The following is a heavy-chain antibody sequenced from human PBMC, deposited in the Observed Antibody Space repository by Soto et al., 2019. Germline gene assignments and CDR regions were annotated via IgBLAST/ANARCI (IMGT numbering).Heavy chain of an antibody. V-gene: IGHV4-59*01. Sequence: SETLSLTCTVSGGSISSYYWSWIRQPPGKGLEWIGYIYYSGSTNYNPSLKSRVTISVDTSKNQFSLKLSSVTAADTAVYYCAREEAVASNWFDPWGQGTLVTVSS. CDR3: AREEAVASNWFDP. CDR1: GGSISSYY. CDR2: IYYSGST. D-gene: IGHD6-19*01. J-gene: IGHJ5*02.